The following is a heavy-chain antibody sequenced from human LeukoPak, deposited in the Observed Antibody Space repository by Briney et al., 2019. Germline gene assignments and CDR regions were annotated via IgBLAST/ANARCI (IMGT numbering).Heavy chain of an antibody. D-gene: IGHD3-22*01. CDR3: ARRYYYDSSGYYGAFDI. J-gene: IGHJ3*02. Sequence: GGSLRLSCAASGFTFSSYAMHWVRQAPGKGLEWVAVISYDGSNKYYADSVKGRFTISRDNSKNTLYLQMNSLRAEDTAVYYCARRYYYDSSGYYGAFDIWGQGTMVTVSS. V-gene: IGHV3-30*04. CDR1: GFTFSSYA. CDR2: ISYDGSNK.